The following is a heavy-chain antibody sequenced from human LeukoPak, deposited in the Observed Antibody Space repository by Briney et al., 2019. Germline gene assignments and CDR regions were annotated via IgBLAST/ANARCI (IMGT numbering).Heavy chain of an antibody. V-gene: IGHV3-20*04. D-gene: IGHD3-9*01. CDR3: ARDFRDDILTYSPYAFDI. CDR2: INWNGGST. CDR1: GFTFDDYG. J-gene: IGHJ3*02. Sequence: GGSLRLSCAASGFTFDDYGMSWVRQAPGKGLEWVSGINWNGGSTGYADSVKGRFTISRDNAKNSLYLQMNSLRAEDTALYYCARDFRDDILTYSPYAFDIWGQGTMVTVFS.